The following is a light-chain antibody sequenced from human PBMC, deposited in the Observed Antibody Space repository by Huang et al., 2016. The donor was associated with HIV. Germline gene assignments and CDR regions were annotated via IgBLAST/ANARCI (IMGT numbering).Light chain of an antibody. Sequence: EIVLTQSPGTLSLSPGERATLSCRASQSVSSTYLAWYQQKSGQAPGLLIYDATNRATGIPDRFSGSGSGTDFTLTISRLEPEDFAVYYCQQYVSSPRTFGQGTKVEIK. CDR3: QQYVSSPRT. V-gene: IGKV3-20*01. CDR1: QSVSSTY. CDR2: DAT. J-gene: IGKJ1*01.